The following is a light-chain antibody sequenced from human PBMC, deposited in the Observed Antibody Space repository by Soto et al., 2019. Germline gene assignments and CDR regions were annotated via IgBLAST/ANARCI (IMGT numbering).Light chain of an antibody. CDR3: QQRSNWPIT. CDR1: QSVSSY. V-gene: IGKV3-11*01. Sequence: IVFTQSPATLSFSPWERSTLSFMASQSVSSYLAWYQQKPGQAPRLLIYDASNRATGIPARFSGSGSGTDFTLTISSLEPEDFAVYYCQQRSNWPITFGQGTRLEI. J-gene: IGKJ5*01. CDR2: DAS.